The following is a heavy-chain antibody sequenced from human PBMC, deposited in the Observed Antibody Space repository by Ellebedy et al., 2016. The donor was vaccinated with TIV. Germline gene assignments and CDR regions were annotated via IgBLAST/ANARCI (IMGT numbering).Heavy chain of an antibody. CDR3: AFLYSNPLNAFDI. D-gene: IGHD2-15*01. Sequence: ASVKVSXXVSGYTLTELSMHWVRQAPGKGLEWMGGFDPEDGETIYAQKFQGRVTMTEDTSTDTAYMELSSLRSEDTAVYYCAFLYSNPLNAFDIWGQGTMVTVSS. J-gene: IGHJ3*02. CDR2: FDPEDGET. V-gene: IGHV1-24*01. CDR1: GYTLTELS.